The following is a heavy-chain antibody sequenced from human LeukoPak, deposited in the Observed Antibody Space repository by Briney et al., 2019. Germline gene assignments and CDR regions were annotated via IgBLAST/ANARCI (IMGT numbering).Heavy chain of an antibody. D-gene: IGHD3-10*01. CDR2: IYYSGST. J-gene: IGHJ5*02. V-gene: IGHV4-61*01. CDR1: GGSISSGSYY. Sequence: SETLSLTCTVSGGSISSGSYYWDWTRQPPGKGLEWIAYIYYSGSTNYNPSLKSRVTISVDTSKNQFSLKLSSVTAADTAVYYCARATNVLLWFGELSGGTWFDPWGQGTLVTVSS. CDR3: ARATNVLLWFGELSGGTWFDP.